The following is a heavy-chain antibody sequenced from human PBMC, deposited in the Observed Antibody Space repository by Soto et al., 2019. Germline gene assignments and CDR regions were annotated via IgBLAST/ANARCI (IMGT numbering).Heavy chain of an antibody. J-gene: IGHJ2*01. V-gene: IGHV3-21*01. D-gene: IGHD4-17*01. Sequence: PGGSLRLSCAASGFTFSSYSMNWVRQAPGKGLEWVSSISSSSSYIYYADSVKGRFTISRDNAKNSLYLQMNSLRAEDTAVYYCACPVHDYGNWYFYLWGRGTLVTVSS. CDR3: ACPVHDYGNWYFYL. CDR2: ISSSSSYI. CDR1: GFTFSSYS.